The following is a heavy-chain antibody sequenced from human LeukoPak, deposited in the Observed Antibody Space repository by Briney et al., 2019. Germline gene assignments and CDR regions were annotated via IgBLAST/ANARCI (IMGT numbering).Heavy chain of an antibody. Sequence: GGSLRLSCAASGFSVSGNFMSWVRQAPGKGLEWVSVIYSGGTTYYADSVRGRFTISRDNYKNTLYLQMNSLRAEDTAVYYCARDGYGNNYMDVWGKGTTVIVSS. V-gene: IGHV3-53*01. D-gene: IGHD5-18*01. CDR2: IYSGGTT. CDR1: GFSVSGNF. J-gene: IGHJ6*03. CDR3: ARDGYGNNYMDV.